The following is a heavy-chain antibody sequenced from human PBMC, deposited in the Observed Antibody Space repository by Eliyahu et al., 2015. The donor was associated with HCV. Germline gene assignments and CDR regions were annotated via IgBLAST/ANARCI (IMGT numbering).Heavy chain of an antibody. D-gene: IGHD3-22*01. CDR3: ARGPNYYDGSSYYNQY. CDR1: GFXFXXYS. Sequence: EVQLVESGGGLVKPGGSLXLSCAXXGFXFXXYSMNWVRQAPGKGLEWVASIXSSSTYIYYANSVKGRFTISRDNAKNSLYVQMNSLRAEDTAVYYCARGPNYYDGSSYYNQYWGQGTLVTVSS. V-gene: IGHV3-21*01. CDR2: IXSSSTYI. J-gene: IGHJ4*02.